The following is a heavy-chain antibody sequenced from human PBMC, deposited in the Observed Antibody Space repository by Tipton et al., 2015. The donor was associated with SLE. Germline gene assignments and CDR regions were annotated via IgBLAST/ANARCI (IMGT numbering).Heavy chain of an antibody. D-gene: IGHD2-21*01. CDR3: SSRVAGLSTGSEEF. CDR1: SGSFSGADYH. V-gene: IGHV4-39*02. Sequence: TLSLTCSVSSGSFSGADYHWDWIRQSPGKGLEWIATRYGVGSTYYNPSLKSRLGISVDTSESHLSLRLSSVTAADTAVYYCSSRVAGLSTGSEEFWGQGVLVTVSS. CDR2: RYGVGST. J-gene: IGHJ1*01.